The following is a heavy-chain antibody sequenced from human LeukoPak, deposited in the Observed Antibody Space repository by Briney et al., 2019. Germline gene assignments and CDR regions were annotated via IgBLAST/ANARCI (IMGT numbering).Heavy chain of an antibody. CDR3: ARGLVVGGTGVWAFDI. CDR2: ITNDGGST. J-gene: IGHJ3*02. Sequence: GGSLRLSCGASGFTFSSYWMHWVRQAPGKGLVWVSLITNDGGSTTYADSVKGRFTISRDNAKNTLYLQMNSLRAEDTALYYCARGLVVGGTGVWAFDIWGQGTMVTVSS. CDR1: GFTFSSYW. D-gene: IGHD1-26*01. V-gene: IGHV3-74*01.